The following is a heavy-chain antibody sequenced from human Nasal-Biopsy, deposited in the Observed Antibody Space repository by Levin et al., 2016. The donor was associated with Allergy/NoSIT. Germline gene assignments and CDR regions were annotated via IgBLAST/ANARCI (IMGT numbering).Heavy chain of an antibody. J-gene: IGHJ4*02. CDR3: ARGLVGIWFDY. CDR2: IDWNGDI. Sequence: SGPTLVKPTQTLTLTCTFSGFSVTTSGMRVSWIRQPPGKALEWLARIDWNGDIFYSTSLKTRLSISKDTSKKRVVLTMTDMDPMDTATYYCARGLVGIWFDYWGQGTLVTVSS. V-gene: IGHV2-70*04. CDR1: GFSVTTSGMR. D-gene: IGHD1-26*01.